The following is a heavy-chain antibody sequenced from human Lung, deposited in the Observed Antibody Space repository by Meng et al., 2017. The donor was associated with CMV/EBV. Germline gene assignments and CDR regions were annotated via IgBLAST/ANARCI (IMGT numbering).Heavy chain of an antibody. CDR3: VRGVAESLGWEMGF. V-gene: IGHV3-74*01. CDR1: GFTFSNYL. D-gene: IGHD5-24*01. J-gene: IGHJ4*02. Sequence: EGHLEWSGGALVPRGGCLRCSGASSGFTFSNYLMEWGRQVPGKGLVWVSRINSDGSSRSYADSVEGRFTISRDNAKNTLYLQMDSLRVEDTAVYFCVRGVAESLGWEMGFWGQGVLVTVSS. CDR2: INSDGSSR.